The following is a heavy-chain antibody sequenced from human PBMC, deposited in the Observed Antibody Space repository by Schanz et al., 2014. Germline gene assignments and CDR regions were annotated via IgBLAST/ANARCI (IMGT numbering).Heavy chain of an antibody. D-gene: IGHD2-8*01. Sequence: EVQLVESGGGLVQPGRSPRLSCAASGFIFEDYAMYWVRQAPRKGLEWVSGISWNSYSLLYADSVQGRFTISRDNAKNSLYLQMNSLRHDDTAFYYYARAPGANASPYFFDYWGQGSLVTVSS. J-gene: IGHJ4*02. V-gene: IGHV3-9*01. CDR2: ISWNSYSL. CDR1: GFIFEDYA. CDR3: ARAPGANASPYFFDY.